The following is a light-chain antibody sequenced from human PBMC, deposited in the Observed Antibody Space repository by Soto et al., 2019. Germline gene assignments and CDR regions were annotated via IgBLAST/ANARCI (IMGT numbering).Light chain of an antibody. Sequence: EIVMTQSPATLSVSPGERATLSCRASQSVSSNLAWYQQKPGQAPRLLIYGASTRATGIPGRFSGSGSGTEFILTISSLQSEDFVVYYCQQYNNWPRTFGQGTKVEIK. CDR3: QQYNNWPRT. CDR1: QSVSSN. CDR2: GAS. V-gene: IGKV3-15*01. J-gene: IGKJ1*01.